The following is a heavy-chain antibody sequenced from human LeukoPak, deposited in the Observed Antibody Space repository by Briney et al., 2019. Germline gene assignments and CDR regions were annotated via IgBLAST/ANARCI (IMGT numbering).Heavy chain of an antibody. J-gene: IGHJ5*02. V-gene: IGHV4-4*07. CDR2: IYTSGST. D-gene: IGHD6-6*01. Sequence: PSETLSLTCTVSGGSISSYYWSWIRQPAGKGLEWIGRIYTSGSTNYNPSLKSRVTMSVDTSKNQFSLKLSSVTAADTAVYYCAREPSSSSEWGDLWFDPWGQGTLVTVSS. CDR1: GGSISSYY. CDR3: AREPSSSSEWGDLWFDP.